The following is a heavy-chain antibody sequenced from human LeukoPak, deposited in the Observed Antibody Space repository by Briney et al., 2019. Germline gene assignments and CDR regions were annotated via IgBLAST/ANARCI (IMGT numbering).Heavy chain of an antibody. J-gene: IGHJ3*02. V-gene: IGHV1-46*01. Sequence: ASVKVSCKASAYTFTTYYMHWVRQAPGQGLEWMGIINPSGGSTSYAQKFQGRVTMTRDTSTSTVYMELSSLISEDTAVYYCARGDCSSTSCYAFDIWGQGTMVTVSS. CDR1: AYTFTTYY. CDR2: INPSGGST. D-gene: IGHD2-2*01. CDR3: ARGDCSSTSCYAFDI.